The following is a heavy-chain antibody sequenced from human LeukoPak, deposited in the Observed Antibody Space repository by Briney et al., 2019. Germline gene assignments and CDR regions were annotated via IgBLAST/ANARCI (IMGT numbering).Heavy chain of an antibody. J-gene: IGHJ4*02. V-gene: IGHV1-24*01. CDR1: GYTLTELS. D-gene: IGHD3-16*01. CDR3: ARGVGGY. CDR2: FDPEDGET. Sequence: ASVKVSCKVSGYTLTELSMHWVRQAPGKGLEWMGGFDPEDGETIYAQKFQGRVTITRDTSISAVYMELSSLRAEDTAVYYCARGVGGYWGQGTLVTVSS.